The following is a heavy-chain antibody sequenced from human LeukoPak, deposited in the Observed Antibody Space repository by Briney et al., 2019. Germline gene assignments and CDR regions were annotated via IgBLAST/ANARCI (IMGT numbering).Heavy chain of an antibody. CDR3: ARSYDFWSENDAFDI. CDR1: GYTFTSYG. CDR2: ISASNGNT. Sequence: GASVKVSCKASGYTFTSYGISWVRQAPGQGLEWMGWISASNGNTNYAQKLQGRVTMTTDTSTSTAYMELRSLRSDDTAVYYCARSYDFWSENDAFDIWGQGTMVTVSS. D-gene: IGHD3-3*01. V-gene: IGHV1-18*01. J-gene: IGHJ3*02.